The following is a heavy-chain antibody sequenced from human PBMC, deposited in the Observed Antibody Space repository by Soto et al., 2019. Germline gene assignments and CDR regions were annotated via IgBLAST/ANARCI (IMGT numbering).Heavy chain of an antibody. CDR1: GSSLSSGIYY. Sequence: SETLSLTCTVSGSSLSSGIYYWSWVRQPTGKGLEWIGYIYYSGITYYNPSLKSRLTISVDTSKNQFSLKLYSVTAADTAVYYFARYYATYSYSLYAWGQGTTVTVS. J-gene: IGHJ6*02. V-gene: IGHV4-30-4*01. D-gene: IGHD3-10*01. CDR2: IYYSGIT. CDR3: ARYYATYSYSLYA.